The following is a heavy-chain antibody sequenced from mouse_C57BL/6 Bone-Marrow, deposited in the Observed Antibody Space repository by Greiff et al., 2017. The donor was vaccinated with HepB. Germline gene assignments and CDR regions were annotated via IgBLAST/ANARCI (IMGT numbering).Heavy chain of an antibody. Sequence: VQLQQPGAELVMPGASVKLSCKASGYTFTSYWMHWVKQRPGQGLEWIGEIDPSDSYTNYNQKFKGKSTLTVDKSSSTAYMQLSSLTSEDSAVYYCAITTVVAGDYWGQGTTLTVSS. CDR1: GYTFTSYW. CDR2: IDPSDSYT. V-gene: IGHV1-69*01. CDR3: AITTVVAGDY. J-gene: IGHJ2*01. D-gene: IGHD1-1*01.